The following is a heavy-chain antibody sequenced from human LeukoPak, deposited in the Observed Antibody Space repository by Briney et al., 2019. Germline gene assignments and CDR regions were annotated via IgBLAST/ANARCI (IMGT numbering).Heavy chain of an antibody. CDR3: ARSDSSGRHYYYYYMDV. CDR2: IIPIFGTA. V-gene: IGHV1-69*05. Sequence: ASVKVSCKASGGTFSSYAISWVRQAPGQGLEWMGRIIPIFGTANYAQKFQGRVTITTDESTSTAYMELSSLRSEDTAVYYYARSDSSGRHYYYYYMDVWGKGTTVTVSS. J-gene: IGHJ6*03. D-gene: IGHD6-19*01. CDR1: GGTFSSYA.